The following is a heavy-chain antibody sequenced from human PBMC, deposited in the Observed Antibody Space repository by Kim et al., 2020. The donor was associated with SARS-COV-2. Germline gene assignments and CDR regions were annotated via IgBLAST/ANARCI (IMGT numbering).Heavy chain of an antibody. CDR1: GGSISSYY. J-gene: IGHJ3*02. Sequence: SETLSLTCTVSGGSISSYYWSWIRQPPGKGLEWIGYIYYSGSTNYNPSLKSRVTISVDTSKNQFSLKLSSVTAADTAVYYCARVWKGGYDLADAFDIWGQGTMVTVSS. D-gene: IGHD5-12*01. CDR3: ARVWKGGYDLADAFDI. V-gene: IGHV4-59*01. CDR2: IYYSGST.